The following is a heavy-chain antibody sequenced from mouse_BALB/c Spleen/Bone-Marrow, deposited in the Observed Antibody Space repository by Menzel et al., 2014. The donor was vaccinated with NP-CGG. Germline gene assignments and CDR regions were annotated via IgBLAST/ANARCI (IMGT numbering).Heavy chain of an antibody. J-gene: IGHJ2*01. CDR1: GYAFSSYW. CDR3: ARSRGYYVDY. V-gene: IGHV1-80*01. Sequence: VKLMESGAELVGPGSSVKISCKASGYAFSSYWMNWVKQRPGQGLEWIGQIYPGDGDTNYNGKFKGKATLTADKSSSTAYMQLSSLTSEDSAVYFCARSRGYYVDYWGQGTTLTVSS. CDR2: IYPGDGDT.